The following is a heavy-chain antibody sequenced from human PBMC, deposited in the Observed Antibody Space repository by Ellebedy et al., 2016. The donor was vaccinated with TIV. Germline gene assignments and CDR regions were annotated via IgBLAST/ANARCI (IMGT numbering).Heavy chain of an antibody. V-gene: IGHV3-7*01. J-gene: IGHJ3*02. CDR2: INQDGSDK. Sequence: GESLKISCAASRFSFSSYWMSWVRQAPGKGLEWVANINQDGSDKYYVDSVKGRFTISRDNARNSLYLQMNSLRADDTAVYYCATDGSYGDFRSPAHAFEIWGQGTMVAVSS. D-gene: IGHD4-17*01. CDR1: RFSFSSYW. CDR3: ATDGSYGDFRSPAHAFEI.